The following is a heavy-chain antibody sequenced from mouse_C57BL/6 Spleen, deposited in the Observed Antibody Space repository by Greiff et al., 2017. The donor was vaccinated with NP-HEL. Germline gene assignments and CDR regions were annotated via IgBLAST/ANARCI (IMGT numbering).Heavy chain of an antibody. V-gene: IGHV1-69*01. CDR3: ARRDYYGSSLNFDY. Sequence: VQLKQPGAELVMPGASVKLSCKASGYTFTSYWMHWVKQRPGQGLEWIGEIDPSDSYTNYNQKFKGKSTLTVDKSSSTAYMQLSSLTSEDSAVYYCARRDYYGSSLNFDYWGQGTTLTVSS. J-gene: IGHJ2*01. D-gene: IGHD1-1*01. CDR1: GYTFTSYW. CDR2: IDPSDSYT.